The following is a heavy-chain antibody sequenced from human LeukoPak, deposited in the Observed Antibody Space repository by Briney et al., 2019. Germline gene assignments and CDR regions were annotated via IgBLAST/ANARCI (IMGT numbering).Heavy chain of an antibody. V-gene: IGHV4-34*01. Sequence: PSETLSLTCAVYGGSFSGYYWSWIRQPPGKGLEWIGEIKHCGRTNYNPPLKSRVTISVDTSKNQFSLKLSSVTAADTAVYYCARLGAVRFDPWGQGALVTVSS. D-gene: IGHD1-26*01. CDR2: IKHCGRT. CDR1: GGSFSGYY. CDR3: ARLGAVRFDP. J-gene: IGHJ5*02.